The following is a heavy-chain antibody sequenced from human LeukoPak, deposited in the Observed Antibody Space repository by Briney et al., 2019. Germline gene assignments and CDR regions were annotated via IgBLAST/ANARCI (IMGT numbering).Heavy chain of an antibody. CDR1: GFTFSNYG. J-gene: IGHJ4*02. V-gene: IGHV3-33*01. CDR3: VRSGDSAVVGFDY. D-gene: IGHD2-15*01. CDR2: IWYDGSNK. Sequence: PGGSLRLSCAASGFTFSNYGMHWVRQAPGKGLEWVAIIWYDGSNKYYADSVKGRFTISRDNSKNMLFLQMNSLRAEDTAVYYCVRSGDSAVVGFDYWGQGSLVTVSS.